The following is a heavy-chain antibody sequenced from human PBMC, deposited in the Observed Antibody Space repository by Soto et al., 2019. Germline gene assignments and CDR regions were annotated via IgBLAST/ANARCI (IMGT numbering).Heavy chain of an antibody. CDR3: AKGARSSSGSDGYKFDY. Sequence: EVQLLEFGGHLVQPGGSLRLSCAASGFTFSNYAMTWFRRAPGKGLVWVSSISGGGNTYYADSVKGRFTISRDNSKSTRFLQMDSLRVEDTAVYYCAKGARSSSGSDGYKFDYWGQGTLVTVSS. CDR1: GFTFSNYA. D-gene: IGHD2-21*01. J-gene: IGHJ4*02. V-gene: IGHV3-23*01. CDR2: ISGGGNT.